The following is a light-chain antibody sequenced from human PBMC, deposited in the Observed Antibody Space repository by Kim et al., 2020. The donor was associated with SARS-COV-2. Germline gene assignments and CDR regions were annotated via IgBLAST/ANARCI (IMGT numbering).Light chain of an antibody. V-gene: IGLV3-1*01. CDR2: QDN. Sequence: SYELTQPPSVSVSPGQTASITCSGDGLGDKYASWYQQKPGQSPVLVICQDNKRPSGIPERFSGFNSGNTATLTICGTQSMDEADYYCQAWDSSTGIFGGGTQLTVL. CDR3: QAWDSSTGI. CDR1: GLGDKY. J-gene: IGLJ2*01.